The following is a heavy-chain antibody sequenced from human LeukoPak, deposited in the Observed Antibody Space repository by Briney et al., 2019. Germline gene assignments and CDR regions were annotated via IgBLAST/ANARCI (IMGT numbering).Heavy chain of an antibody. CDR3: ARHPDGYDWFDS. J-gene: IGHJ5*01. Sequence: SETLSLTCTVSGASISSYYWSWIRQPAGKGLEWIGRVYSSGSTNYNPSLKSRVTMSEDTSKNQISLKLRSVTAADTAVYYCARHPDGYDWFDSWGQGTQVTVST. D-gene: IGHD1-1*01. CDR2: VYSSGST. V-gene: IGHV4-4*07. CDR1: GASISSYY.